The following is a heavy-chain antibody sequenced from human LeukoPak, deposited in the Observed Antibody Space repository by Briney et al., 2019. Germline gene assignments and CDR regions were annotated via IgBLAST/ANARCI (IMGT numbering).Heavy chain of an antibody. D-gene: IGHD7-27*01. CDR1: GGTFSSYA. Sequence: SVKVSCKASGGTFSSYAISWVRQAPGQGLEWMGGIIPIFGTANYAQKFQGRVTITADESTSTAYMELSSLRSKDTAVYYCACWDPWGYYFDYWGQGTLVTVSS. CDR3: ACWDPWGYYFDY. CDR2: IIPIFGTA. V-gene: IGHV1-69*01. J-gene: IGHJ4*02.